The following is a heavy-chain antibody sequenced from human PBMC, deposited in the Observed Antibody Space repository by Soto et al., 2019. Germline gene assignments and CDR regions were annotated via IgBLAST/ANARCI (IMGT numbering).Heavy chain of an antibody. J-gene: IGHJ5*02. CDR2: ISAYNGNT. V-gene: IGHV1-18*01. CDR1: GYTFTSYG. CDR3: ARCMPGCSSTICYPPPLNWFDP. D-gene: IGHD2-2*01. Sequence: ASVKVSCKASGYTFTSYGISWVRRAPGQGLEWMGWISAYNGNTNYAQKLQGRVTMTTDTSTSTAYMELRSLRSDDTAVYYCARCMPGCSSTICYPPPLNWFDPWGQGTLVTVSS.